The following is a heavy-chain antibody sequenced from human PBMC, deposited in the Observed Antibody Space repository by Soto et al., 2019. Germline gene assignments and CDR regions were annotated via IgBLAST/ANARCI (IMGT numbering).Heavy chain of an antibody. CDR2: LNQSGYT. CDR3: ARGLSLGYSTSFYLS. V-gene: IGHV4-34*01. Sequence: SETLSLTCAVYGGSFSGYCWSWIRQPPGKGLEWIGELNQSGYTNYNPSLKSPVTLSVDTSNNQFSLKLSSVTAADPAVYYCARGLSLGYSTSFYLSWGQGTLVTVSS. J-gene: IGHJ5*02. CDR1: GGSFSGYC. D-gene: IGHD2-8*01.